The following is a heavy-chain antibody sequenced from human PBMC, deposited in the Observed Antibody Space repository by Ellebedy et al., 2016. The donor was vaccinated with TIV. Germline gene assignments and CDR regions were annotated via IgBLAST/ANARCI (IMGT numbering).Heavy chain of an antibody. CDR3: ARRSRSGYSYGHGYYFDY. CDR2: IYPGDSDT. V-gene: IGHV5-51*01. Sequence: KVSXXGSGYSFTSYWIGWVRQMPGKGLEWMGIIYPGDSDTRYSPSFQGQVTISADKSISTAYLQWSSLKASDTAMYYCARRSRSGYSYGHGYYFDYWGQGTLVTVSS. CDR1: GYSFTSYW. J-gene: IGHJ4*02. D-gene: IGHD5-18*01.